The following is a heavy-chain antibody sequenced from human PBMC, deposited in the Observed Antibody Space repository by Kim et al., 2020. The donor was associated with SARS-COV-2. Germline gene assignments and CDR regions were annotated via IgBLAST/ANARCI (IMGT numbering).Heavy chain of an antibody. CDR3: ARGGVTGSPLDY. CDR1: GVSVTTYW. V-gene: IGHV3-74*01. D-gene: IGHD1-1*01. J-gene: IGHJ4*02. CDR2: LNNGGTSS. Sequence: GGSLRLSCTASGVSVTTYWMHWVRQVPGKGLQWVSRLNNGGTSSTYADFVKGRFALSRDNLKATLYLRMTSLRAEDTAVYFCARGGVTGSPLDYWVQG.